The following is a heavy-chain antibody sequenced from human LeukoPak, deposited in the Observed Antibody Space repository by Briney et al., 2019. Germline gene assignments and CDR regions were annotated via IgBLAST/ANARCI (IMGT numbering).Heavy chain of an antibody. D-gene: IGHD4-23*01. CDR1: GGSISSGDYY. CDR2: IYYSGST. V-gene: IGHV4-30-4*08. CDR3: ARVPLLDYGGNLYYFDY. Sequence: SQTLSLTCTVSGGSISSGDYYWSWIRQPPGKGLEWIGYIYYSGSTYYNPSLKSRVTISVDTSKNQFSLKLSSVTAADTAVYYCARVPLLDYGGNLYYFDYWGQGTLVTVPS. J-gene: IGHJ4*02.